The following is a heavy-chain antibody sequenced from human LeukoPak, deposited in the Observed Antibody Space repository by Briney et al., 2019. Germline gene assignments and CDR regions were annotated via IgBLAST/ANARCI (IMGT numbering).Heavy chain of an antibody. CDR1: EYSFATYW. CDR3: ARHRYDYDSSGYPMPNNWFDP. J-gene: IGHJ5*02. V-gene: IGHV5-51*01. Sequence: GESLKISCQGSEYSFATYWIAWLRQMPGKGLGWMGIIYPSDSDTRYSPSFQGQVTISADKSIKTAYLQWSSLKASDTAMYYCARHRYDYDSSGYPMPNNWFDPWGQGTLVTVSS. D-gene: IGHD3-22*01. CDR2: IYPSDSDT.